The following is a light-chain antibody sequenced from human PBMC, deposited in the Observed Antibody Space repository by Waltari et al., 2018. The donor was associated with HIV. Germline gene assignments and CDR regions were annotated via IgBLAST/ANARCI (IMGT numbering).Light chain of an antibody. J-gene: IGKJ1*01. Sequence: DIVMTQSPDSLAVSLGARATINCQSSQSISHNSNNKNYLAWYQQKPGQPPRLLIYGASARESGVPDRFSGSGSGTSFSLSISSLQAEDVAVYFCQQYYSSPRTFGQGTKVEIK. CDR1: QSISHNSNNKNY. CDR3: QQYYSSPRT. V-gene: IGKV4-1*01. CDR2: GAS.